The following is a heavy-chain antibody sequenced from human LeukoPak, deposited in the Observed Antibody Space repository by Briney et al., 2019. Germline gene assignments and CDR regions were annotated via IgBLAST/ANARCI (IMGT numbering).Heavy chain of an antibody. J-gene: IGHJ4*02. Sequence: PGGSLRLSCAASGFTFSSYSMNWVRQAPGKGLEWVSSISSSSSYIYHADSVKGRFTISRDNAKNSLYLQMNSLRAEDTAVYYCARDPHIVGATYDYWGQGTLVTVSS. CDR2: ISSSSSYI. CDR1: GFTFSSYS. D-gene: IGHD1-26*01. V-gene: IGHV3-21*01. CDR3: ARDPHIVGATYDY.